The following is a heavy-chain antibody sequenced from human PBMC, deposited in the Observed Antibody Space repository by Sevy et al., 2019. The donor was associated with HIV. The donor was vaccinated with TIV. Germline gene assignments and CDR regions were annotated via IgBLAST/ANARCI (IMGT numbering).Heavy chain of an antibody. CDR2: IGTAGDT. CDR1: GFTFSSYD. D-gene: IGHD6-19*01. V-gene: IGHV3-13*01. CDR3: ARGVAGTRYFDD. J-gene: IGHJ4*02. Sequence: GGSLRLSCAASGFTFSSYDMHWVRQATGKGLEWVSAIGTAGDTYYPGSVKGRFTISRENAKNSLYLQMNSLRAGDTAVYYCARGVAGTRYFDDWGQGTLVTVSS.